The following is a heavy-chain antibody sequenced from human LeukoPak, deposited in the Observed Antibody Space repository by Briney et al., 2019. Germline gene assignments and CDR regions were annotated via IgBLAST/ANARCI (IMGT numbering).Heavy chain of an antibody. CDR1: GFTFSDYA. V-gene: IGHV3-23*01. CDR3: VSRAGSPWGPFDD. CDR2: ISRGGGIT. J-gene: IGHJ4*02. Sequence: PGGSLRLSCAASGFTFSDYAINWVRQAPRKGLEWVSCISRGGGITYYADSVKGRFTISRDNSNNTLYLHMNSLRAEDTAVYYCVSRAGSPWGPFDDWGQGTLVTVSS. D-gene: IGHD7-27*01.